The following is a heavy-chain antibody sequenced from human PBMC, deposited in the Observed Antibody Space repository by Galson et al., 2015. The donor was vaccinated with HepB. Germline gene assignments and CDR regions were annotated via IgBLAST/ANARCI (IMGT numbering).Heavy chain of an antibody. V-gene: IGHV3-21*01. Sequence: SLRLSCAASGFTFSSYSMNWVRQAPGKGLEWVSSISSSSSYIYYADSVKGRFTISRDNAKNSLYLQMNSLRAEDTAVYYCAGTYYYDSSGQQEPLFDIWGQGTMVTVSS. CDR3: AGTYYYDSSGQQEPLFDI. CDR2: ISSSSSYI. J-gene: IGHJ3*02. CDR1: GFTFSSYS. D-gene: IGHD3-22*01.